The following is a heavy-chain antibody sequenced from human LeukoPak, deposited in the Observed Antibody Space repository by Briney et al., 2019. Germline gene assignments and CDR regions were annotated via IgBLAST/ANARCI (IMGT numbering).Heavy chain of an antibody. CDR3: AREDVVLVDAVRYYYYGMDV. V-gene: IGHV1-46*01. J-gene: IGHJ6*02. D-gene: IGHD2-8*01. CDR1: GYNFISYY. Sequence: ASVKVSCKASGYNFISYYMHWVRQAPGQGLEWMGIINPSGGSTSYAQKFQDRVTMTRDTSSSTVYMELSSLKSEDTAVYYCAREDVVLVDAVRYYYYGMDVWGQGTTVTVSS. CDR2: INPSGGST.